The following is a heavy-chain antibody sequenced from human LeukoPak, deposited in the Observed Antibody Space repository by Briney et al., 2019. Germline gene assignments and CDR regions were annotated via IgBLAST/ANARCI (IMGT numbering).Heavy chain of an antibody. CDR1: GGTFSSYA. D-gene: IGHD2-21*01. J-gene: IGHJ4*02. CDR2: IIPILGIA. Sequence: ASVKVSCKASGGTFSSYAISWVRQAPGQGLEWMGRIIPILGIANYAQKFQGRVTITADKSTSTAYMELSSLRSEDTAVYYCASPGESSSFDYWGQGTLVTVSS. V-gene: IGHV1-69*04. CDR3: ASPGESSSFDY.